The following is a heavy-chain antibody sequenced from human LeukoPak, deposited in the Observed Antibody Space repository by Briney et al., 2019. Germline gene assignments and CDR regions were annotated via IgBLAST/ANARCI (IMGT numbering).Heavy chain of an antibody. J-gene: IGHJ3*02. D-gene: IGHD5-24*01. V-gene: IGHV1-18*01. CDR3: ARGLQENLAWLKAFSAFDI. CDR1: GYTFTSYA. Sequence: GASVKVSCKASGYTFTSYAISWVRQAPGQGLEWMGGIIPIFGTANYAQKLQGRVTMTTDTSTNTAYMELRSLRSDDTAVYYCARGLQENLAWLKAFSAFDIWGQGTMVTVSS. CDR2: IIPIFGTA.